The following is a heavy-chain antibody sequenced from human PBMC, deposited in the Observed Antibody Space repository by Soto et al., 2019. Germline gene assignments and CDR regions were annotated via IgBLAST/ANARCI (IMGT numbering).Heavy chain of an antibody. V-gene: IGHV1-2*02. J-gene: IGHJ5*02. Sequence: ASVKVSCKASGYTFTAYYMHWVRQAPGQGLEWMGWINPNSGGTYHAQNFQGRVTMTRDTSTTTAYMELASLRSDDTAVYYCASGGGRGYNELDPWGHGTLVTVSS. CDR3: ASGGGRGYNELDP. CDR1: GYTFTAYY. CDR2: INPNSGGT. D-gene: IGHD5-18*01.